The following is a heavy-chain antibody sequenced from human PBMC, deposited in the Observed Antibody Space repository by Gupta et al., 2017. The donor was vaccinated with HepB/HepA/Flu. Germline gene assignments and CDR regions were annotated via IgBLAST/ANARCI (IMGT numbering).Heavy chain of an antibody. Sequence: DEQLVESGGGLVEPGGSLRLSCAASGITFRNAWLSWGRQARGKGLEWVGRITSKGAGETTDYVTPVKGRFTISRDDSKNTLYLQMNNLKTEDTAVYYCTTDLPAYCGGDFCLLWGRGTLGTVSS. D-gene: IGHD2-21*02. J-gene: IGHJ4*02. CDR1: GITFRNAW. V-gene: IGHV3-15*01. CDR3: TTDLPAYCGGDFCLL. CDR2: ITSKGAGETT.